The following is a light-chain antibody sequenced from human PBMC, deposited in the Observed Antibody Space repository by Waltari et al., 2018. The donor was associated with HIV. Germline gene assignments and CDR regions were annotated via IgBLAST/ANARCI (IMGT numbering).Light chain of an antibody. CDR3: SSYKNSNTLV. Sequence: QSALTQPASVSGSAGQSITISCTGTSNDVGGYNYVSWYQQHPTKAPKRTIYEVSNRPSWVSNRFSGSKSGNTASLTISGLQAEDEAEYYCSSYKNSNTLVFGGGTKLTVL. CDR1: SNDVGGYNY. CDR2: EVS. V-gene: IGLV2-14*01. J-gene: IGLJ2*01.